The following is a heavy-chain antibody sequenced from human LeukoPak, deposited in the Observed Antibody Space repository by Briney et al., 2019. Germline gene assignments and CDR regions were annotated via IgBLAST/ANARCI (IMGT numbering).Heavy chain of an antibody. CDR3: ARGEYGDKNLAYGMDV. J-gene: IGHJ6*04. CDR2: IGTAGDP. Sequence: GGSLRLSCAASGFTFSSYDMHWVRQATGKGLEWVSAIGTAGDPYYPGSVKGRFTISRENAKNSLYLQMNSLRAGDTAVYYCARGEYGDKNLAYGMDVWGKGTTVTVSS. D-gene: IGHD4-17*01. V-gene: IGHV3-13*05. CDR1: GFTFSSYD.